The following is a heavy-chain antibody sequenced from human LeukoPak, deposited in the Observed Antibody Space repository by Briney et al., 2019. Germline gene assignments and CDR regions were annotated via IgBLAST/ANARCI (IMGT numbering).Heavy chain of an antibody. D-gene: IGHD3-16*01. V-gene: IGHV3-74*01. CDR1: GFTFSSYW. J-gene: IGHJ4*02. Sequence: GGSLRLSCEASGFTFSSYWMHWVRQAPGKGLVWVSRINSDGSSTSYADSVKGRFTISRDNAKNTLYVQMNSLGAEDTAVYYGARGAGGATIDYWGQGTLVTVSS. CDR2: INSDGSST. CDR3: ARGAGGATIDY.